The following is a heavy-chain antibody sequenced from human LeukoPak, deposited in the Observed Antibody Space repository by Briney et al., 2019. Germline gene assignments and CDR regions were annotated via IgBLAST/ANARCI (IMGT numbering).Heavy chain of an antibody. Sequence: PGGSLRLSCAASGFTFSRYTMNWVRQAPGKELEWISNIRGESSSTTYADSVKGRFTISRDNAKNSLYLQINSLRAEDTAVYYCVRDLNWAFDYWGQGTLVTVSS. D-gene: IGHD3-16*01. CDR1: GFTFSRYT. CDR3: VRDLNWAFDY. J-gene: IGHJ4*02. CDR2: IRGESSST. V-gene: IGHV3-48*01.